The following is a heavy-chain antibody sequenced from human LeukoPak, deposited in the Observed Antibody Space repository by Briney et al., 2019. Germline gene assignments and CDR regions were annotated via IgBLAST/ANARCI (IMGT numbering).Heavy chain of an antibody. CDR3: ARQGRVRGYSN. Sequence: PSETLSLSCAVYGGSFSGYYWSWIRQPPGKGLEWIGEINHSGSTNYNPSLKSRVTISVDTSKDQFSLKLSSVTAADTAVYYCARQGRVRGYSNWGQGTLVTVSS. CDR2: INHSGST. CDR1: GGSFSGYY. V-gene: IGHV4-34*01. J-gene: IGHJ4*02. D-gene: IGHD3-10*01.